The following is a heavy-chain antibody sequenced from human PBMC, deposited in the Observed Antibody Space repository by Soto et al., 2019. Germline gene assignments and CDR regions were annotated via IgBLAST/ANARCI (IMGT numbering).Heavy chain of an antibody. CDR2: IKQDGSEK. Sequence: PGGSLRLSCAASGFTFSSYWMSWVRQAPGKGLEWVANIKQDGSEKYYVDSVKGRFTISRDNAKNSLYLQMNSLRAEDTAVYYYAKDHGTYGPNWIDSWGQGTPVTVSS. D-gene: IGHD3-10*01. CDR1: GFTFSSYW. V-gene: IGHV3-7*05. J-gene: IGHJ5*01. CDR3: AKDHGTYGPNWIDS.